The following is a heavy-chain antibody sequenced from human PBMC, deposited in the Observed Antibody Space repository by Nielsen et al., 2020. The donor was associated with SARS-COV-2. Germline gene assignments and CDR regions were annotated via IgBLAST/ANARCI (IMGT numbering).Heavy chain of an antibody. CDR2: IYTSGST. Sequence: SETLSLTCTVSGGSISSGSYYWSWIRQPAGKGLEWIGRIYTSGSTNYNPSLKSRVTISVDTSKNQFSLKLSSVTAADTAVYYCARDLPIGYCSGGSCSLGMDVWGQGTTVTVSS. CDR1: GGSISSGSYY. J-gene: IGHJ6*02. D-gene: IGHD2-15*01. CDR3: ARDLPIGYCSGGSCSLGMDV. V-gene: IGHV4-61*02.